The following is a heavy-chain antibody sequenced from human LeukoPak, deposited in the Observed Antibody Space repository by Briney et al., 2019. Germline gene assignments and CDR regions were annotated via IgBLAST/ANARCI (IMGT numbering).Heavy chain of an antibody. V-gene: IGHV4-34*01. J-gene: IGHJ4*02. CDR3: ARDLAVVVVAAPVGGFDY. D-gene: IGHD2-15*01. CDR2: INHSGST. Sequence: SETLSLTCAVYGGSFSGYYWSWIRQPPGKGLEWIGEINHSGSTNYNPSLKSRVTISVDTSKNQFSLKLSSVTAADTAVYYCARDLAVVVVAAPVGGFDYWGQGTLVTVSS. CDR1: GGSFSGYY.